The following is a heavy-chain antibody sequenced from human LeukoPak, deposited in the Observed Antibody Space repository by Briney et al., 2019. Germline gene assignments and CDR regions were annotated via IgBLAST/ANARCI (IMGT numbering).Heavy chain of an antibody. D-gene: IGHD1-14*01. CDR2: IQYDGGNE. J-gene: IGHJ4*02. CDR1: RFTFSSYG. Sequence: PGGSLRLSCAASRFTFSSYGMHWVRQAPGKGLEWVAYIQYDGGNEQYADSVKGRFTISRDNSKNTLYLQMNSLRVEDTAVYYCARDPRGPTGYDHSGRDTFDYWGQGTLVTVSS. CDR3: ARDPRGPTGYDHSGRDTFDY. V-gene: IGHV3-30*02.